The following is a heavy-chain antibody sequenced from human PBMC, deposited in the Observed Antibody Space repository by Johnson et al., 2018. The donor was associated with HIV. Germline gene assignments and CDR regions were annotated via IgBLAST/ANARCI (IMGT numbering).Heavy chain of an antibody. Sequence: QVQLVESGGGVVQPGGSLRLSCAASGFTFSSYGMHWVRQAPGKGLEWVAFIRYDGSYKYYADSVKGRFTISRDNSKNTLYLQMHSLRAEDTAVYYCAREKAAGAFDIWGQ. CDR2: IRYDGSYK. J-gene: IGHJ3*02. CDR1: GFTFSSYG. CDR3: AREKAAGAFDI. D-gene: IGHD6-25*01. V-gene: IGHV3-30*02.